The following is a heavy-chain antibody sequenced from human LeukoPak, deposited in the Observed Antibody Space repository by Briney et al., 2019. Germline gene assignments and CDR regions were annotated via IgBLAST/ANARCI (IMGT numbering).Heavy chain of an antibody. CDR3: ARDRDRMVQGVTALFDY. J-gene: IGHJ4*02. CDR2: VSGSNGNT. D-gene: IGHD3-10*01. Sequence: ASVKVSCKTSGYTFTTYGISWVRQAPGQGLEWMGWVSGSNGNTKYAQKVQGRVTMTTDTSTTTAYMEVRSLRSDDTAVYYCARDRDRMVQGVTALFDYWGQGTLVTVSS. CDR1: GYTFTTYG. V-gene: IGHV1-18*04.